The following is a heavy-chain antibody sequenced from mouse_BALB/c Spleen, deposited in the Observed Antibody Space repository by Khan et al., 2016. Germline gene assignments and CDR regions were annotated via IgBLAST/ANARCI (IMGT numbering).Heavy chain of an antibody. J-gene: IGHJ3*01. V-gene: IGHV2-6-7*01. D-gene: IGHD2-4*01. CDR3: AGYYDYDGGFAY. Sequence: QVQLKESGPGLVAPSQSLSITCTVSGFSITGFAVNWVRQPPGKGLEWLGVIWGDGSTDYDSALKSRLSISTDDSKSQAFLKMNSLQTDDTARYYCAGYYDYDGGFAYWGQGTLVTVSA. CDR2: IWGDGST. CDR1: GFSITGFA.